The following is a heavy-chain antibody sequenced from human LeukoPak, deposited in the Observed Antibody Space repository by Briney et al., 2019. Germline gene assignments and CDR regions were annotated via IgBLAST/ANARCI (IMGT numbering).Heavy chain of an antibody. CDR3: AKGSTTGTTGGSFDP. D-gene: IGHD1-1*01. V-gene: IGHV3-23*01. J-gene: IGHJ5*02. CDR1: GFTVSTYA. Sequence: GGSLRLSCLASGFTVSTYAMSWVRQAPGKGVEWVSGISGGGGITYYADSVKGRFTISKDNSKNTLSLQMNSLRAEDTAVYYCAKGSTTGTTGGSFDPWGQGALVTVSS. CDR2: ISGGGGIT.